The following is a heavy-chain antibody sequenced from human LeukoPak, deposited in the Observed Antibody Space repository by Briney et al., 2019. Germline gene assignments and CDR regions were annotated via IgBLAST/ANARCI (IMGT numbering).Heavy chain of an antibody. V-gene: IGHV4-34*01. CDR1: GGSFSDYY. CDR2: INHIGST. J-gene: IGHJ1*01. Sequence: SETLSLTCAVYGGSFSDYYWSWFRQPPRKGLEWIGEINHIGSTDYNPSLKSRVTTSVVTSKNQFSLKLSSVTAADTAVYYCAYSSGYQQHWGQGTLVTVSS. D-gene: IGHD3-22*01. CDR3: AYSSGYQQH.